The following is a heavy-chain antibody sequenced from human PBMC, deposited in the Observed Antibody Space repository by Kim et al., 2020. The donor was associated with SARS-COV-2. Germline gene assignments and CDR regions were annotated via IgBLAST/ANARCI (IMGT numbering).Heavy chain of an antibody. CDR2: ISYDGSNK. V-gene: IGHV3-30*04. Sequence: GGSLRLSCAASGFTFSSYAMHWVRQAPGKGLEWVAVISYDGSNKYYADSVKGRFTISRDNSKNTLYLQMNSLRAEDTAVYYCARDWAPHGTMIDYWGQGTLVTVSS. D-gene: IGHD3-22*01. CDR1: GFTFSSYA. CDR3: ARDWAPHGTMIDY. J-gene: IGHJ4*02.